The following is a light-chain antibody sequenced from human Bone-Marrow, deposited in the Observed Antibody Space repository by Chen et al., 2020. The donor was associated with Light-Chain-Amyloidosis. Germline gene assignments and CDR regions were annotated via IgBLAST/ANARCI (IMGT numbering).Light chain of an antibody. CDR3: QVWDRSSDRPV. J-gene: IGLJ3*02. Sequence: SYVLTHPSSVSVAPGQTATIACGGNNIGSTSVHWYQQTPGQAPLLVVYDDSDRPSGIPERVSGANSGNTATLTISRVEAGDEADYYCQVWDRSSDRPVFGGGTKLTVL. CDR2: DDS. CDR1: NIGSTS. V-gene: IGLV3-21*02.